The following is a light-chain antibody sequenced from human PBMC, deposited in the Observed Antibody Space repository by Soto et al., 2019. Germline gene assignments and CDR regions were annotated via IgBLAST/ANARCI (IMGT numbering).Light chain of an antibody. Sequence: QSALTQPPSASGSPGQSVTISCTGTSSDVGTYNYVSWYQHHPGKAPKLIIYEVTKRPSGVPDRFSASKSGNTASLTVSGLQAEDEADYYCNSYAGINNLAVFGGGTKLTVL. CDR2: EVT. CDR1: SSDVGTYNY. V-gene: IGLV2-8*01. J-gene: IGLJ2*01. CDR3: NSYAGINNLAV.